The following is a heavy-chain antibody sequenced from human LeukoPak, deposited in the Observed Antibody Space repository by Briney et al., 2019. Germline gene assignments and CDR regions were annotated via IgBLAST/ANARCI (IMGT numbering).Heavy chain of an antibody. D-gene: IGHD5-18*01. CDR3: AGSYGYDY. V-gene: IGHV4-34*01. CDR1: GGSFSGYY. CDR2: INHSGST. Sequence: SETLSLTCAVYGGSFSGYYWSWIRQPPGKGLGWIGEINHSGSTNYNPSLKSRVTISVDTSKNQFSLKLSSVTAADTAVYYCAGSYGYDYWGQGTLVTVSS. J-gene: IGHJ4*02.